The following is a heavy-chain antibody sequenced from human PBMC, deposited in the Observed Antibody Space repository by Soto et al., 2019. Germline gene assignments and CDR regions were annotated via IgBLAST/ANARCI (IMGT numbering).Heavy chain of an antibody. V-gene: IGHV3-23*01. CDR3: AKGRIYCSSTSCYVGSDY. J-gene: IGHJ4*02. CDR1: GFTFSSYA. CDR2: ISGSGGST. D-gene: IGHD2-2*01. Sequence: EVQLLESGGGLVQPGGSLRLSCAASGFTFSSYAMSWVRQAPGKGLEWVSAISGSGGSTYYADSVKGRFTISRDNSKNTLYLQMNSLRDEDKAVSYCAKGRIYCSSTSCYVGSDYWGQGTLVNVSS.